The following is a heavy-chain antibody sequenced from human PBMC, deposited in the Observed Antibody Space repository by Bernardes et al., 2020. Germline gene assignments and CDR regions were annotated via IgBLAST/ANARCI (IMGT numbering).Heavy chain of an antibody. CDR2: ISYDGSNK. Sequence: GGSLRLSCAASGFTFSSYAMHWVRQAPGKGLEWVAVISYDGSNKYYADSVKGRFTISRDNSKNTLYLQMNSLRAEDTAVYYCARASSITIFGVVLYWGQGTLVTVSS. V-gene: IGHV3-30*04. CDR1: GFTFSSYA. J-gene: IGHJ4*02. CDR3: ARASSITIFGVVLY. D-gene: IGHD3-3*01.